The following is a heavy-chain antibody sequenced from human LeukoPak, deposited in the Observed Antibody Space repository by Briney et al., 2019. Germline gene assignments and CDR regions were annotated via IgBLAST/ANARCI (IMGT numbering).Heavy chain of an antibody. V-gene: IGHV1-2*02. CDR3: ARRVVRGVIINDAFDI. J-gene: IGHJ3*02. Sequence: ASVKVSCKASGYTFTGYYMHWVRQAPGQGLEWMGWFNPNSGDTNYAQRFQGRVTMTRDTSISTAYMELSRLRSDDTAVYYCARRVVRGVIINDAFDIWGQGTMVTVSS. D-gene: IGHD3-10*01. CDR2: FNPNSGDT. CDR1: GYTFTGYY.